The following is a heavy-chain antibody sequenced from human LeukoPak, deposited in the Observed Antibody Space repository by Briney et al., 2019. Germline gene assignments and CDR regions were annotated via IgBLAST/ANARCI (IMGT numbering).Heavy chain of an antibody. CDR1: GYTLTELS. Sequence: ASVKASCKVSGYTLTELSMHWVRQAPGKGLEWMGGFDPEDGETIYAQKFQGRVTMTEDTSTDTAYMELSSLRSEDTAVYYCATDGSSGYYSRYDAFDIWGQGTMVTVSS. D-gene: IGHD3-22*01. CDR2: FDPEDGET. V-gene: IGHV1-24*01. CDR3: ATDGSSGYYSRYDAFDI. J-gene: IGHJ3*02.